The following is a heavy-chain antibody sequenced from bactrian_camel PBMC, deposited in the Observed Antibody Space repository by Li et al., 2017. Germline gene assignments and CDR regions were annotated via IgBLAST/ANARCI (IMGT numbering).Heavy chain of an antibody. CDR3: AADSRPTVRCWDYAPYEYNN. CDR2: ITIASGTT. D-gene: IGHD4*01. J-gene: IGHJ4*01. CDR1: GTTRRYYR. Sequence: HVQLVESGGGSVEAGGSLRLSCAAPGTTRRYYRMAWFRQAPGKEREQVARITIASGTTYYADSVKGRFTISQDNAKNTVYLQMNSLKPEDAAVYYCAADSRPTVRCWDYAPYEYNNWAQGTQVTVS. V-gene: IGHV3S53*01.